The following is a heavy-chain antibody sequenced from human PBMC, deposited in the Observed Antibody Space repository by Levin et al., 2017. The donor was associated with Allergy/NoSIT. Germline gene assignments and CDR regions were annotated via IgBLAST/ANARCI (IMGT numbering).Heavy chain of an antibody. J-gene: IGHJ6*02. V-gene: IGHV3-30*18. D-gene: IGHD6-13*01. CDR3: AKEAHPYSSSWYYYYGMDV. CDR2: ISYDGSNK. Sequence: PGGSLRLSCAASGFTFSSYGMHWVRQAPGKGLEWVAVISYDGSNKYYADSVKGRFTISRDNSKNTLYLQMNSLRAEDTAVYYCAKEAHPYSSSWYYYYGMDVWGQGTTVTVSS. CDR1: GFTFSSYG.